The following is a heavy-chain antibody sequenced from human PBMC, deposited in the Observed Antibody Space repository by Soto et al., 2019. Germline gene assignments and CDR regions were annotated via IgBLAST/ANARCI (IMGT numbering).Heavy chain of an antibody. V-gene: IGHV3-15*01. CDR3: TTDLGDTAMVTGDAFDI. Sequence: KPGGSLRLSCAASGFTFSNAWMSWVRQAPGKGLEWVGRIKSKTDGGTTDYAAPVKGRFTISRDDSKSTLYLQMNSLKTEDTAVYYCTTDLGDTAMVTGDAFDIWGQGTMVTVSS. CDR1: GFTFSNAW. D-gene: IGHD5-18*01. CDR2: IKSKTDGGTT. J-gene: IGHJ3*02.